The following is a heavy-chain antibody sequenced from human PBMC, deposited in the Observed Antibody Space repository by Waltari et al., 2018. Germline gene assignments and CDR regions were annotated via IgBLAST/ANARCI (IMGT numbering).Heavy chain of an antibody. CDR3: ARDPRTYASGEGCFDP. D-gene: IGHD3-10*01. CDR1: GGSISSDTW. V-gene: IGHV4-4*02. CDR2: MYHSGSA. Sequence: QVQLEESGPGLVKPSGTLSLTCDVSGGSISSDTWWRWVRQPPGKGLEWIGEMYHSGSANYNPSLKSRVTISVDKSKNQFSLKVIPETAADTAVYYCARDPRTYASGEGCFDPWGQGTLVTVSS. J-gene: IGHJ5*02.